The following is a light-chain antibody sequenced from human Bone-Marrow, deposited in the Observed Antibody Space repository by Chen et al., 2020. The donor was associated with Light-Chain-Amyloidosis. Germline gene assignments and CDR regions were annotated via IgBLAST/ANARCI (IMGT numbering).Light chain of an antibody. CDR3: YSETDDSLGV. CDR1: LLAKNY. J-gene: IGLJ3*02. Sequence: SYELTQPSSVSVSPGQTAKITCSGDLLAKNYVRWLQQKPGQAPVLVIYKDTERPSGIPERFSGSSSETTATLSVSGAQVDDEADYHCYSETDDSLGVFGGGTRLTVL. CDR2: KDT. V-gene: IGLV3-27*01.